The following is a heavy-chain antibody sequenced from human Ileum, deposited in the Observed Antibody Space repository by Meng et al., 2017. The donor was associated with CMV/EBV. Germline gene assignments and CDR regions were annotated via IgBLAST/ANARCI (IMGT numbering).Heavy chain of an antibody. D-gene: IGHD4-17*01. Sequence: GSLKISCAASGFTVSTNYMRWVRQVPGKGLEWVSLIYSDYSTYYADSVKGRFTISRDNSKNTLYLQMNSLRAEDTAVYFCARDGDYGDYGNDYWGQGTLVTVSS. CDR3: ARDGDYGDYGNDY. CDR1: GFTVSTNY. J-gene: IGHJ4*02. CDR2: IYSDYST. V-gene: IGHV3-66*02.